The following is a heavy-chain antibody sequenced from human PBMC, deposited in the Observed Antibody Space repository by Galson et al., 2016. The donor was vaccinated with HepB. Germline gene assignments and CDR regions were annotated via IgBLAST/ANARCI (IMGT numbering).Heavy chain of an antibody. CDR3: ARDRQQPHYVYGMDV. V-gene: IGHV3-48*01. D-gene: IGHD6-13*01. CDR2: ISSSGTTI. CDR1: GFTFSTYT. Sequence: SLRLSCAASGFTFSTYTINWVRQAPGKGLEWVSHISSSGTTIYYADSVKGRFTISRDNAENSLYLQMNSLRVEDTAVYYCARDRQQPHYVYGMDVWGKGTTVTVSS. J-gene: IGHJ6*04.